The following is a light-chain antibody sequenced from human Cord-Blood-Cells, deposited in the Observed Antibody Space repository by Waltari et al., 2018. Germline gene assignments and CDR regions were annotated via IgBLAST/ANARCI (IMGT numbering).Light chain of an antibody. V-gene: IGKV3-20*01. CDR2: GAS. Sequence: EIVLTQSPGTLSLSPGERATLSCRAGQSVSNSYLAWYPQKPGKAPTLLIYGASSRATGIPDRFSGSGSGTDFTLTISRLEPEDFAVYYCQQYGSSPGTFGQGTKLEIK. J-gene: IGKJ2*02. CDR3: QQYGSSPGT. CDR1: QSVSNSY.